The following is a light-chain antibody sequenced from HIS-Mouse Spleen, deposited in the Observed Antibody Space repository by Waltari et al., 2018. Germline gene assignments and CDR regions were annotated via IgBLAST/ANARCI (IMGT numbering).Light chain of an antibody. CDR2: EDS. Sequence: SYELTQPPSVSGSPGQTARITCSRDAFPKKYAYWYQQKSGQAPVLVVDEDSKRPSGIPERFSGSSSGTMATLTISGAQVEDEADYYCYSTDSSGNHRVFGGGTKLTVL. CDR1: AFPKKY. J-gene: IGLJ2*01. CDR3: YSTDSSGNHRV. V-gene: IGLV3-10*01.